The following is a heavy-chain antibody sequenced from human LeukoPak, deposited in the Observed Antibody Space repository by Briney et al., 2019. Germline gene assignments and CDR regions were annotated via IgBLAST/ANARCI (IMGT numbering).Heavy chain of an antibody. CDR1: GGSISSYY. D-gene: IGHD2-2*01. J-gene: IGHJ5*02. Sequence: PSETLSLTCTVSGGSISSYYWSCIRQPAGKGLEWIGRIYTSGSTNYNPSLKSRVTMSVDTSKNQFSLKLSSVTAADTAVYYCARDRKGYCSSTSCPHWFDPWGQGTLVTVSS. CDR3: ARDRKGYCSSTSCPHWFDP. CDR2: IYTSGST. V-gene: IGHV4-4*07.